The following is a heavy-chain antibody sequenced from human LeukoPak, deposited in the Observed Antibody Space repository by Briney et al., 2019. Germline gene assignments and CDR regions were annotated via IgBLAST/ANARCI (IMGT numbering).Heavy chain of an antibody. V-gene: IGHV4-39*07. CDR3: ARGSFMITFGGVPHRWFDP. CDR1: GGSISSSSYY. D-gene: IGHD3-16*01. CDR2: IYYSGST. J-gene: IGHJ5*02. Sequence: SETLSLTCTVSGGSISSSSYYWGWIRQPPGKGLEWIGSIYYSGSTNYNPSLKSRVTISVDTSKNQFSLKLSSVTAADTAVYHCARGSFMITFGGVPHRWFDPWGQGTLVTVSS.